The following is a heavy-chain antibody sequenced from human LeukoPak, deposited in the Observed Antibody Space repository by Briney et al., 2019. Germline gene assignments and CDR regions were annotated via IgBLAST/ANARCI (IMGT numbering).Heavy chain of an antibody. CDR3: ASLLTPYHGSGGGGVDV. D-gene: IGHD3-10*01. CDR1: GFTFGSYA. V-gene: IGHV3-74*01. CDR2: ISGSGGMT. Sequence: PGGSLRLSCAASGFTFGSYAINWVRQAPGKELVWVSRISGSGGMTSYADSVRGRFTISRDNAKDTLFLQMTSLRVEDTAVYSCASLLTPYHGSGGGGVDVWGQGTTVTVSS. J-gene: IGHJ6*02.